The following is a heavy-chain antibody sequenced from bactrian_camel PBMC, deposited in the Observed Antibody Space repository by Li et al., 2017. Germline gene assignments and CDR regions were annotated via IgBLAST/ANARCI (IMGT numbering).Heavy chain of an antibody. V-gene: IGHV3S31*01. CDR1: GYTFNTY. Sequence: DVQLAESGGGSALAGGSVRLSCAASGYTFNTYSWFRQAPGQEREGVAAIDTGDGSTYYLNSVKGRFTISQDNSKNTLYLQMNSLKPEDTAINYCAVCGSKASIAMAEAFLEADFAYWGQGTQVTVS. D-gene: IGHD4*01. J-gene: IGHJ6*01. CDR2: IDTGDGST. CDR3: AVCGSKASIAMAEAFLEADFAY.